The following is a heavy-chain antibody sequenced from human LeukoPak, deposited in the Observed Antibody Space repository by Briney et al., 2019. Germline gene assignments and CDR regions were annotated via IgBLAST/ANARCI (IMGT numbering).Heavy chain of an antibody. J-gene: IGHJ6*02. CDR2: IYYSGST. CDR1: GGSISSYY. V-gene: IGHV4-59*01. Sequence: SETLSLTCTVSGGSISSYYWSWIRQPPGKGLEWIGYIYYSGSTNYNPSLKSRITISVDTSKNQFSLKLSSVTAADTAVYYCARIAVAGHYYYGMDVWGQGTTVTVSS. CDR3: ARIAVAGHYYYGMDV. D-gene: IGHD6-19*01.